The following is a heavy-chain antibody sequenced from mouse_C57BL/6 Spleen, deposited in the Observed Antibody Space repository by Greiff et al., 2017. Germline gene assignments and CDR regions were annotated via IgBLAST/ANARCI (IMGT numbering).Heavy chain of an antibody. V-gene: IGHV1-61*01. J-gene: IGHJ2*01. Sequence: VQLQQSGAELVRPGSSVKLSCKASGYTFTSYWMDWVKQRPGQGLEWIGNIYPSDSETHYNQKFKDKATLTVDKSSSTAYMQLSSLTSEDSAVYYCARQLRLYYFDYWGQGTTLTVSS. CDR2: IYPSDSET. CDR3: ARQLRLYYFDY. CDR1: GYTFTSYW. D-gene: IGHD3-2*02.